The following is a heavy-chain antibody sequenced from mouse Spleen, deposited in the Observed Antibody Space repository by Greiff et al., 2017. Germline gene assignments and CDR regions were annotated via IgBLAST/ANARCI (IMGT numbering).Heavy chain of an antibody. J-gene: IGHJ2*01. CDR1: GFTFSSYA. V-gene: IGHV5-9-1*01. CDR3: ARDWDFDY. CDR2: ISSGGSYT. Sequence: DVKLVESGGGLVKPGGSLKLSCAASGFTFSSYAMSWVCQTPEKRLEWVATISSGGSYTYYPDSVKGRFTISRDNAKNTLYLQMSSLRSEDTAMYYCARDWDFDYWGQGTTLTVSS.